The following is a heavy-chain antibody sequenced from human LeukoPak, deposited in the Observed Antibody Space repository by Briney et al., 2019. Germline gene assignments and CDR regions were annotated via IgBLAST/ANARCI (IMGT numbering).Heavy chain of an antibody. CDR2: IYYSGST. Sequence: SETLSLTCTVSGVSISSYYWSWLRQPPGKGLEWIGYIYYSGSTNYNPSLKSRVTISVDTSKNQFSLKLSSVTAADTAVYYCARAVSSRTNWYFDLWGRGTLVTVSS. CDR1: GVSISSYY. CDR3: ARAVSSRTNWYFDL. J-gene: IGHJ2*01. V-gene: IGHV4-59*01. D-gene: IGHD2-2*01.